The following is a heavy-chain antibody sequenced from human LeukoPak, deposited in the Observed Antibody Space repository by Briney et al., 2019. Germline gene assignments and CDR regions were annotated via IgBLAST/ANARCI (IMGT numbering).Heavy chain of an antibody. CDR2: ISWNSGSI. J-gene: IGHJ4*02. CDR3: AKDMDTAMVTVSFDY. Sequence: GRSLRLSCAAPGFTFDDYAMHWVRQAPGKGLEWVSGISWNSGSIGYADSVKGRFTISRDNAKNSLYLQMNSLRAEDTALYYCAKDMDTAMVTVSFDYWGQGTLVTVSS. CDR1: GFTFDDYA. D-gene: IGHD5-18*01. V-gene: IGHV3-9*01.